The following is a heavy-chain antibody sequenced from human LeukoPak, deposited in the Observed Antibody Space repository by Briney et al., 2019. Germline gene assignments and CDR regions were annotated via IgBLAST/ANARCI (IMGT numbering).Heavy chain of an antibody. CDR3: ARGGPPMYRVWWFDP. CDR2: ISTYNGYT. J-gene: IGHJ5*02. V-gene: IGHV1-18*01. Sequence: ASVKVSCKASGYTFTSYGITWVRQAPGQGLEWMGWISTYNGYTNYPQKLQGRVTMTTDTSTSTAYMELRSLRSDDTAVYYCARGGPPMYRVWWFDPWGEGTLVTVSS. D-gene: IGHD3-10*02. CDR1: GYTFTSYG.